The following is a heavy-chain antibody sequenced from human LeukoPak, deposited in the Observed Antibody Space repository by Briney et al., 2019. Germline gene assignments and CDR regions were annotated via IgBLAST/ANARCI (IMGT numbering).Heavy chain of an antibody. J-gene: IGHJ4*02. V-gene: IGHV3-7*01. Sequence: GGSLRLSCAASGFTFSNYWMSWVRQAPGKGLEWVANIKQDGSEKYYVDSVKGRFTIPRDNAKNSLFLQMNSLRADDTAVYYCARDDDWNYEDCWGQGTLVTVSS. CDR3: ARDDDWNYEDC. D-gene: IGHD1-7*01. CDR1: GFTFSNYW. CDR2: IKQDGSEK.